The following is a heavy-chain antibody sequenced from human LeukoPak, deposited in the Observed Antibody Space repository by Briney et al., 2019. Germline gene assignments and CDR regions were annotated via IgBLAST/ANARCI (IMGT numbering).Heavy chain of an antibody. Sequence: ASVKVSCKASGYTFTNFDINWVRQAPGQGLEWMGWISAYNGNTNYAQKLQGRVTMTTDTSTSTAYMELRSLRSDDTAVYYCAREGTYYYGSGSYSDYWGQGTLVTVSS. V-gene: IGHV1-18*01. D-gene: IGHD3-10*01. CDR1: GYTFTNFD. CDR2: ISAYNGNT. J-gene: IGHJ4*02. CDR3: AREGTYYYGSGSYSDY.